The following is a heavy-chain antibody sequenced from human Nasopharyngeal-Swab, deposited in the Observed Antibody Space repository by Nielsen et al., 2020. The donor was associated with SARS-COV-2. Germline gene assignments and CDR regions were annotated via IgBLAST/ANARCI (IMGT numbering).Heavy chain of an antibody. CDR3: GGREGGASYFYFDY. Sequence: GESLKISCKGSGYIFTSYWIGWVRQMPGKGLEWMGIIYPADSDSRYSLSFQGQVSISVDKSISTAYLQWNTLKVSGTAIYYWGGREGGASYFYFDYWGPGTLGTVSS. J-gene: IGHJ4*02. CDR2: IYPADSDS. V-gene: IGHV5-51*01. CDR1: GYIFTSYW. D-gene: IGHD1-26*01.